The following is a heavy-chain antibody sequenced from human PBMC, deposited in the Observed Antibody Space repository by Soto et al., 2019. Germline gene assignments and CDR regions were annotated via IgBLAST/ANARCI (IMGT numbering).Heavy chain of an antibody. CDR3: AKPGVSSSWHGHFDY. J-gene: IGHJ4*02. D-gene: IGHD6-13*01. V-gene: IGHV3-30*18. CDR2: ISYDGSNK. Sequence: GGSLRLSCAASGFTFSSYGMHWVRQAPGKGLEWVAVISYDGSNKYYADSVKGRFTISRDNSKNTLYLQMNSLRAEDTAVYYCAKPGVSSSWHGHFDYWGQGTLVTVSS. CDR1: GFTFSSYG.